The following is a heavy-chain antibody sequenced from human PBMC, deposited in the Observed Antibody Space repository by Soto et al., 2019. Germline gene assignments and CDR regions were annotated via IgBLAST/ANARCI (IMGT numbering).Heavy chain of an antibody. CDR2: INPNSGT. Sequence: ASVKVSCKASGYIFTGYYIHWVRQAPGQGLEWMGWINPNSGTNYAQNFQGRVIMTRDTSISTAYMELSGLRFDDTAVYYCATRHTSGRDAFHIWGQGTMVTVSS. CDR3: ATRHTSGRDAFHI. CDR1: GYIFTGYY. J-gene: IGHJ3*02. D-gene: IGHD6-25*01. V-gene: IGHV1-2*02.